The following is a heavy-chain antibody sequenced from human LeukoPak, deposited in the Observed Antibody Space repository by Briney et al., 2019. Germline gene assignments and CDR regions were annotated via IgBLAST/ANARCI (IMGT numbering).Heavy chain of an antibody. D-gene: IGHD3-3*01. V-gene: IGHV1-18*01. CDR2: ISAYNGNT. CDR1: GYTFTSYG. CDR3: ARGKVTIFGVVIREDAFDI. J-gene: IGHJ3*02. Sequence: ASVRVSCKASGYTFTSYGISWVRQAPGQGVEWMGWISAYNGNTNYAQKLQGRVTMTTDTSTSTAYMELSRLRSDDTAVYYCARGKVTIFGVVIREDAFDIWGQGTMVTVSS.